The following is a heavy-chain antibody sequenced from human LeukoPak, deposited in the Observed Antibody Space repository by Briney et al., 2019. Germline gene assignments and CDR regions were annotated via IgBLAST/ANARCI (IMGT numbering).Heavy chain of an antibody. Sequence: GGSLRLSCAASGFTFSDYSINWVRQAPGKGLEWVSSINPTSTSIYYADAVKGRFTISRDNAKSSLYLQMNSLRAEDTAVYYCARGQLGYCSGGSCYSLWYFDYWGQGTLVTVSS. CDR2: INPTSTSI. V-gene: IGHV3-21*01. J-gene: IGHJ4*02. D-gene: IGHD2-15*01. CDR3: ARGQLGYCSGGSCYSLWYFDY. CDR1: GFTFSDYS.